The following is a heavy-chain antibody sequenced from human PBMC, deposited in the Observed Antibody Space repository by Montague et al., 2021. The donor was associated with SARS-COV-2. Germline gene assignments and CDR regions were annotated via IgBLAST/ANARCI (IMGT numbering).Heavy chain of an antibody. J-gene: IGHJ2*01. CDR2: TYYRSKWYN. V-gene: IGHV6-1*01. Sequence: CAISRDSVSSNIATWNWIRQSPSRGLEWLGRTYYRSKWYNDYAVSVKSRVIINPDTSNNRISLQLNSVTPEDTAVYYCARAYCGGDCYLYWYFDLWGRGTLVTVSS. D-gene: IGHD2-21*02. CDR1: RDSVSSNIAT. CDR3: ARAYCGGDCYLYWYFDL.